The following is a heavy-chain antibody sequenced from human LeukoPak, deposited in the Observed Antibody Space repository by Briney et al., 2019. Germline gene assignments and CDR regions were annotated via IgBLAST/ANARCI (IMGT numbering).Heavy chain of an antibody. D-gene: IGHD6-19*01. V-gene: IGHV1-18*01. CDR1: DYTFTSYG. CDR3: ARDYLAGSGWPKDAFDI. Sequence: GASVKVSCKASDYTFTSYGINWVRQAPGQGLEWMGWISTYNGNKNYEQKFQGRLTMTTDTSTSTAYMELRSLRSDDTAVYYCARDYLAGSGWPKDAFDIWGQGTMVTVSS. J-gene: IGHJ3*02. CDR2: ISTYNGNK.